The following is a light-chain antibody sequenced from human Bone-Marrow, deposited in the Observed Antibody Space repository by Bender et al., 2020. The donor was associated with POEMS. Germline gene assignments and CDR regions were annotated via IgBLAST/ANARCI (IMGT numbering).Light chain of an antibody. Sequence: YELTQPPSVSVSPGQTATITCSGEALPKQYAFWYQQKPGQSPVLVIYQDNRRPSGIPERFSGSNSGNTATLTISGTQTVDEADYYCLAWDTDTYVFGAGTKVTVL. V-gene: IGLV3-1*01. CDR3: LAWDTDTYV. CDR1: ALPKQY. CDR2: QDN. J-gene: IGLJ1*01.